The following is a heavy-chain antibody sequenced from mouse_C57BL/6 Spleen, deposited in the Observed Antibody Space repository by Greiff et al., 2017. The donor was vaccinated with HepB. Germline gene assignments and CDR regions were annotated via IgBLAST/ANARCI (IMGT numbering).Heavy chain of an antibody. CDR3: TRDGHYYQDY. D-gene: IGHD2-3*01. CDR2: ISSGGDYI. V-gene: IGHV5-9-1*02. J-gene: IGHJ2*01. Sequence: EVMLVESGEGLVKPGGSLKLSCAASGFTFSSYAMSWVRQTPEKRLEWVAYISSGGDYIYYADTVKGRFTISRDNARNTLYLQMSSLESEDTAMYYCTRDGHYYQDYWGQGTTLTVSS. CDR1: GFTFSSYA.